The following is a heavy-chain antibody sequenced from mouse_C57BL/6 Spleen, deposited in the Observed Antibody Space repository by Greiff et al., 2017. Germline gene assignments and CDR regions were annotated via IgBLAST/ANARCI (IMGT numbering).Heavy chain of an antibody. D-gene: IGHD2-5*01. CDR1: GYSFTGYY. V-gene: IGHV1-42*01. CDR3: AREAYYSKNYAMDY. J-gene: IGHJ4*01. CDR2: INPSTGGT. Sequence: VHVKQSGPELVKPGASVKISCKASGYSFTGYYMNWVKQSPEKSLEWIGEINPSTGGTTYNQKFKAKATLTVDKSSSTAYMQLKSLTSEDSAVYYCAREAYYSKNYAMDYWGQGTSVTVSS.